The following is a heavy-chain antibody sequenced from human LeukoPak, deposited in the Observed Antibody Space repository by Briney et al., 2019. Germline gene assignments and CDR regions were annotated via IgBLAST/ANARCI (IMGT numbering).Heavy chain of an antibody. J-gene: IGHJ6*03. CDR3: AKDGSWNYYYYMDV. CDR2: IRYDGSNK. D-gene: IGHD6-13*01. Sequence: GGSLRLSCAASGFTFNSYSMNWVRQAPGKGLEWVAFIRYDGSNKYYADSVKGRFTISRDNSKNTLYLQMNSLRAEDTAVYYCAKDGSWNYYYYMDVWGKGTTVTISS. V-gene: IGHV3-30*02. CDR1: GFTFNSYS.